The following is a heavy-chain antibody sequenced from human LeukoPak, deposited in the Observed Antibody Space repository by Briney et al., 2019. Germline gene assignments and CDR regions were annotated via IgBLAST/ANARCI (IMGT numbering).Heavy chain of an antibody. CDR1: GGSISSSSYY. V-gene: IGHV4-39*07. D-gene: IGHD2-15*01. CDR3: ARVMGYCSGGSCYYFDY. CDR2: IYYSGST. J-gene: IGHJ4*02. Sequence: SETLSLTCTVSGGSISSSSYYWGWIRQPPGKGLEWIGSIYYSGSTYYNPSLKSRVTISVDTSKNQFSLKLSSVTAADTAVYYCARVMGYCSGGSCYYFDYWGQGTLVTVPS.